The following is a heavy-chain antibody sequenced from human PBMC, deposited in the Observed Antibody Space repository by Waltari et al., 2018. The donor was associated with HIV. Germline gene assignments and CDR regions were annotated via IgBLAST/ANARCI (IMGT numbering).Heavy chain of an antibody. Sequence: QVPLVHSVAEVKKSGSPENVSCTATRGGFSNSAIYWVRQVPGQGLEWMGVIIPMFGTTDYAQKWQGRLTITADESTGTAYMDLSSLRSEDTAIYYCAGSKRWEISPYFDYWGQGTLVTVSS. CDR3: AGSKRWEISPYFDY. V-gene: IGHV1-69*01. CDR2: IIPMFGTT. CDR1: RGGFSNSA. J-gene: IGHJ4*02. D-gene: IGHD3-16*02.